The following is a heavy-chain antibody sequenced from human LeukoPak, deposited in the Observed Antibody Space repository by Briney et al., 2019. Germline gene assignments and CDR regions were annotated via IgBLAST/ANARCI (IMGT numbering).Heavy chain of an antibody. J-gene: IGHJ6*03. D-gene: IGHD6-19*01. V-gene: IGHV3-23*01. CDR3: AKDAVTALAGYYYYMDV. CDR1: GFTFSSYA. Sequence: GGSLRLSCAAPGFTFSSYAISWVRQAPGKGLEWVSGISGSGGRTYYADSVKGRFTISRDNSKNTLYLQMNSLRADDTAVYYCAKDAVTALAGYYYYMDVWGKGTMVTVSS. CDR2: ISGSGGRT.